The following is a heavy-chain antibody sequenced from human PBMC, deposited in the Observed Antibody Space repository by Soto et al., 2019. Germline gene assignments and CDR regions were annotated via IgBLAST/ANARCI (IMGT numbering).Heavy chain of an antibody. V-gene: IGHV1-18*01. D-gene: IGHD6-19*01. Sequence: EASVKVSCKASGYTFTSYGISWVRQAPGQGLEWMGWISAYNGNTNYAQKLQGRVTMTTDTSTSTAYMELRSLRSDDTTVYYCARDRWIAVANDAFDIWGQGTMVTVSS. CDR2: ISAYNGNT. CDR1: GYTFTSYG. J-gene: IGHJ3*02. CDR3: ARDRWIAVANDAFDI.